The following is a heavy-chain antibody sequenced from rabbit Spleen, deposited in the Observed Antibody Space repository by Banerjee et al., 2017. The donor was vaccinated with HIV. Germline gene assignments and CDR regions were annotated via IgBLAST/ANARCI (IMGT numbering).Heavy chain of an antibody. Sequence: QSLEESGGGLVQPEGSLTLTCTASGFSFSSSYYMCWVRQAPGKGLEWIACIYGGTTDTTYYPSWAKGRFTIAKTSSTTVYLQLNSLTVADTATYFCVRVGGVGVYGYATLWGPGTLVTVS. CDR1: GFSFSSSYY. D-gene: IGHD6-1*01. J-gene: IGHJ4*01. CDR2: IYGGTTDTT. CDR3: VRVGGVGVYGYATL. V-gene: IGHV1S40*01.